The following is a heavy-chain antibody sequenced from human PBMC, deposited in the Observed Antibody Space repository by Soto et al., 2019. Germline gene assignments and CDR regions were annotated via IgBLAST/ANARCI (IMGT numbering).Heavy chain of an antibody. CDR3: ARVIIAVAGTGFDY. Sequence: GGSLRLSCAASGFTFSSYSMNWVRQAPGKGLEWVSSISSSSSYIYYADSVKGRFTISRDNPKNSLYLQMNSLRAEDTAVYYCARVIIAVAGTGFDYWGQGTLVTVSS. CDR2: ISSSSSYI. J-gene: IGHJ4*02. V-gene: IGHV3-21*01. CDR1: GFTFSSYS. D-gene: IGHD6-19*01.